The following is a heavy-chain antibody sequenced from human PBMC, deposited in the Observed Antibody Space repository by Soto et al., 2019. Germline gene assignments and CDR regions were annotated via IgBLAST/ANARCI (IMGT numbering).Heavy chain of an antibody. Sequence: ETLSLTCTVSGGSMNNIYWSWIRQSPEKGLEWVGYIYYNGNTNYNPSLKSRVTMSVDTSKNQFSLKLTSVTSADTAVYFCARGAWSVALWGRGTLVTVPS. V-gene: IGHV4-59*01. CDR2: IYYNGNT. CDR3: ARGAWSVAL. D-gene: IGHD6-19*01. J-gene: IGHJ4*02. CDR1: GGSMNNIY.